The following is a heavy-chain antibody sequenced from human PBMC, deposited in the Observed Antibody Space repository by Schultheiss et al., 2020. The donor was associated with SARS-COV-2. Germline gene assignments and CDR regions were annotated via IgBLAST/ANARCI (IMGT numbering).Heavy chain of an antibody. CDR3: ARDLSFGGKNYYGSGSYSSFFDP. CDR1: GDSVSSNSAA. V-gene: IGHV6-1*01. J-gene: IGHJ5*02. D-gene: IGHD3-10*01. Sequence: SQTLSLTCAISGDSVSSNSAAWNWIRQSPSRGLEWLGRTYYRSKWYNDYAVSVKSRITINPDTSKNQFSLQLNSVTPEDTAVYYCARDLSFGGKNYYGSGSYSSFFDPWGQGTLVTVSS. CDR2: TYYRSKWYN.